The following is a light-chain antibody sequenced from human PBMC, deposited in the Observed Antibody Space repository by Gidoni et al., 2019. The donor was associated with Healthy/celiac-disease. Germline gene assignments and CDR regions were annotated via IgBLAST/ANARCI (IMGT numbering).Light chain of an antibody. CDR1: SLRSYY. Sequence: SSELTQDPAVSGAVGQTVRITCQGDSLRSYYASWYQQKPGQAPVLVIYGKNNRPSGIPDRFSGSSSGNTASLTITGAPAEDEADYYCNSRDSSGNHVVFGGGTKLTVL. V-gene: IGLV3-19*01. J-gene: IGLJ2*01. CDR2: GKN. CDR3: NSRDSSGNHVV.